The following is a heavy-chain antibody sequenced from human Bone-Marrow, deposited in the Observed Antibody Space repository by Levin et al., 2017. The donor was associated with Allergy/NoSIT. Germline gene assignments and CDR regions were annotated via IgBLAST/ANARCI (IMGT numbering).Heavy chain of an antibody. CDR2: ISYIGST. CDR3: ARGTFPGASDAFDV. V-gene: IGHV4-31*03. J-gene: IGHJ3*01. CDR1: GGSISGGGYY. Sequence: SETLSLTCTVSGGSISGGGYYWCWIRQHPGKGLEWIGCISYIGSTHYNPSLKSRVTISADTSDKQFSLKMSSVTAADTAVFCCARGTFPGASDAFDVWGQGTLVTVSS. D-gene: IGHD1/OR15-1a*01.